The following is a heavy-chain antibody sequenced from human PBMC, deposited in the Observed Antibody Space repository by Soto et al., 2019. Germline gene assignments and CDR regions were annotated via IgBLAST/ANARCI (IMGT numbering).Heavy chain of an antibody. CDR3: TTEVVVGATYYFDY. J-gene: IGHJ4*02. V-gene: IGHV3-15*01. CDR2: IKSKTDGGTT. D-gene: IGHD1-26*01. CDR1: GFTFSNAW. Sequence: EVQLVESGGGLVKPGGSLRLSCAASGFTFSNAWMSWVRQAPGKGLEWVGRIKSKTDGGTTDYAAPVKGRFTISRDDSKNTLYLQMNSLKTEDTAVYYCTTEVVVGATYYFDYWGQGTLVTVSS.